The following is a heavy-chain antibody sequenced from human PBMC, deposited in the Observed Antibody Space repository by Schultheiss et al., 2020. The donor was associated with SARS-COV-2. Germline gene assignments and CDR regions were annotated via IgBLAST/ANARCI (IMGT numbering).Heavy chain of an antibody. CDR1: GFTFSSYS. CDR3: AREYSLIAFDI. D-gene: IGHD2-15*01. CDR2: ISSSGSTI. V-gene: IGHV3-48*01. Sequence: GSLRLSCAASGFTFSSYSMNWVRQAPGKGLEWVSYISSSGSTIYYADSVKGRFTISRDNSKNTLYLQMNSLRAEDTAVYYCAREYSLIAFDIWGQGTMVTVSS. J-gene: IGHJ3*02.